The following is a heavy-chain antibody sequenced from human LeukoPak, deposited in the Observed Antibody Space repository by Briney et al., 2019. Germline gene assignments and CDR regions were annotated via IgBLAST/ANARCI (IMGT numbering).Heavy chain of an antibody. Sequence: ASVKVSCKASGYTFTCYYMHWVRQAPGQGLEWMGIINPSGGSTRYAQKFQGRVTMTRDTSTSTVYMELSSLRSEDTAVYYCARDIAVLRYFDWLLYGLDYWGQGTLVTVSS. J-gene: IGHJ4*02. CDR1: GYTFTCYY. V-gene: IGHV1-46*01. D-gene: IGHD3-9*01. CDR2: INPSGGST. CDR3: ARDIAVLRYFDWLLYGLDY.